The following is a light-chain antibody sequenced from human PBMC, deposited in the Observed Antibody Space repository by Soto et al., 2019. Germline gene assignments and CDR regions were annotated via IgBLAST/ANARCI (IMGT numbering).Light chain of an antibody. J-gene: IGLJ1*01. CDR1: SSNIGAGYD. V-gene: IGLV1-40*01. CDR3: QSYDSSLSVV. Sequence: QSVLTQPPSVSGAPGQRVTISCTGSSSNIGAGYDVHWYQQLPGTAPKLLIYGNSNQPSGVPDRFSGSKSGTSASLAITGLHAEDEADYYCQSYDSSLSVVFGTRTKLTVL. CDR2: GNS.